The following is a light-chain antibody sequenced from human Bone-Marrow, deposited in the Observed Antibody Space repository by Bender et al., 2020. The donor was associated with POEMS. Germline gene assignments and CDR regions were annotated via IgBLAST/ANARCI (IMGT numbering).Light chain of an antibody. J-gene: IGLJ2*01. CDR1: SSDVGGFNF. Sequence: QSALTQPASVSGSPGQAITISCTGTSSDVGGFNFVSWYQHHPGKAPKLVIYEVNTRPSGVSDRFSGSKSGNTASLTISGLQAEDEGDYYCSSYIKRTVIFGGGTKLTVL. CDR3: SSYIKRTVI. V-gene: IGLV2-14*01. CDR2: EVN.